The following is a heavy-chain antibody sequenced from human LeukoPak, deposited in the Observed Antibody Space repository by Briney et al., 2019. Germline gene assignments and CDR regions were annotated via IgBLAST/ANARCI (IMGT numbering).Heavy chain of an antibody. CDR2: IYYSGST. CDR1: GGSISSGGYY. V-gene: IGHV4-39*01. D-gene: IGHD6-19*01. J-gene: IGHJ4*02. Sequence: KPSETLSLTCTVSGGSISSGGYYWAWIRQPPGKGLEWIASIYYSGSTYYNPSLKSRVTISVDTSRNQFSLKLSSVTAADTAVYYCASLAVAGLSEGYWGQGTLVIVSS. CDR3: ASLAVAGLSEGY.